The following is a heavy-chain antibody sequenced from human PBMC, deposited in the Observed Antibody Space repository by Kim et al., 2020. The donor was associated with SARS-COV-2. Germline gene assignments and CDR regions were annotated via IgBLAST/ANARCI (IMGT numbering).Heavy chain of an antibody. V-gene: IGHV3-21*01. CDR3: ARSPPSQNKGAPQYYFDY. CDR1: GFTFSSYS. CDR2: ISSSSSYI. Sequence: GGSLRLSCAASGFTFSSYSMNWVRQAPGKGLEWVSSISSSSSYIYYADSVKGRFTISRDNAKNSLYLQMNSLRAEDTAVYYCARSPPSQNKGAPQYYFDYWGQGTLVTVSS. J-gene: IGHJ4*02.